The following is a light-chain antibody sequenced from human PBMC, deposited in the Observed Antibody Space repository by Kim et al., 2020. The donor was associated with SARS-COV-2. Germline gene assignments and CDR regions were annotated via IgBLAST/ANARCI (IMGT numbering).Light chain of an antibody. J-gene: IGLJ1*01. Sequence: SVSPGQTASITCSGDKLGDKYACWYQQKQGQSPVLVIYQDSKRPSGIPERFSGSNSGNTATLTISGTQAMDEADYYCQAWDSSTYVFGTGTKVTVL. V-gene: IGLV3-1*01. CDR2: QDS. CDR1: KLGDKY. CDR3: QAWDSSTYV.